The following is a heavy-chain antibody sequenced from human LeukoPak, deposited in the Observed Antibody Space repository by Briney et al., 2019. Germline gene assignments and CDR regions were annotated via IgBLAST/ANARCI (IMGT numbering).Heavy chain of an antibody. CDR1: GGTFSSYA. CDR3: AGGGATTRFAFDI. V-gene: IGHV1-69*05. Sequence: SVTVSCKASGGTFSSYAISWVRQAPGQGLEWMGGIIPIFGTANYAQKFQGRVTLTTDESTSTAYMELSSLRSEDTAVYYCAGGGATTRFAFDIWGQGTMVTVSS. D-gene: IGHD1-26*01. CDR2: IIPIFGTA. J-gene: IGHJ3*02.